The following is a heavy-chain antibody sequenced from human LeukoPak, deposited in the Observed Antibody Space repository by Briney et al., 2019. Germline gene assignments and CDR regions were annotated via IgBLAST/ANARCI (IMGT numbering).Heavy chain of an antibody. J-gene: IGHJ5*02. D-gene: IGHD2-21*02. CDR1: GGSISSYY. V-gene: IGHV4-59*08. CDR3: ARRVTSNWFDP. Sequence: PSETLSLTCTVSGGSISSYYWSWIRQPPGKGLEWIGYMYYSGSTNYNPSLKSRVTISVDTSKNQFSLKLSSVTAADTAVYYCARRVTSNWFDPWGRGTLVTVSS. CDR2: MYYSGST.